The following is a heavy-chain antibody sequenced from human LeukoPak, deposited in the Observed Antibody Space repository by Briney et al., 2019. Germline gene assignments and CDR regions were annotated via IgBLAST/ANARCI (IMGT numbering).Heavy chain of an antibody. D-gene: IGHD1-26*01. CDR3: ARVWTYSGRYYFDN. J-gene: IGHJ4*02. V-gene: IGHV4-59*01. CDR2: IYYSGST. Sequence: SETLSLTCTVSGGSISSYYWSWIRQPPGKGLEWIGYIYYSGSTNYNPSLKSRVTISVDTSKNQFSLKLSSVTAEDTAVYYCARVWTYSGRYYFDNWGQGTLVTVSS. CDR1: GGSISSYY.